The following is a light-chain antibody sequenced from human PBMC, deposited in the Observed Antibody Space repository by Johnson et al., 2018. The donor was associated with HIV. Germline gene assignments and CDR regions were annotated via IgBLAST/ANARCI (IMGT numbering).Light chain of an antibody. CDR3: GAWDSSLGCV. CDR1: SSIIGENV. Sequence: QSVLTQPPSVSAAPGQKVTFSCSGSSSIIGENVVSWYQHLPGTAPKLLIYENNQRPSAIPDRFAGSKSGTHATLGITGLQTGDEADYYCGAWDSSLGCVFGTGTKVTVL. CDR2: ENN. J-gene: IGLJ1*01. V-gene: IGLV1-51*02.